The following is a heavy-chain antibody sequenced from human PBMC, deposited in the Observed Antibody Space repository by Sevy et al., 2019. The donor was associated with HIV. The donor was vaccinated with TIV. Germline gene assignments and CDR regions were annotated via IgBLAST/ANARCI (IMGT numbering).Heavy chain of an antibody. V-gene: IGHV6-1*01. CDR2: TYYRSKWYN. Sequence: KQSQTLSLTCAISGDSVSSNSAAWNWIRQSPSRGLEWLGRTYYRSKWYNDYAVSVKSRITINPDTSKNQFPLQLNSVTPEDTAVYYCARRLSSGDGYNRAVAFDIWGQGTMVTVSS. J-gene: IGHJ3*02. D-gene: IGHD6-25*01. CDR1: GDSVSSNSAA. CDR3: ARRLSSGDGYNRAVAFDI.